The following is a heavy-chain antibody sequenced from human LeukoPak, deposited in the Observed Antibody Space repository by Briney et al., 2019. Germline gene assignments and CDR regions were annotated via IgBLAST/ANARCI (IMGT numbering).Heavy chain of an antibody. J-gene: IGHJ4*02. CDR1: GYTFTTSW. V-gene: IGHV5-51*01. CDR2: VYPGDSDT. CDR3: VRPPRGYSGYEFDY. Sequence: GESLKISCKGSGYTFTTSWIGWVRQMPGRGLEWMGIVYPGDSDTRYNPSFQDQVTISADKAITTAFVQWSSLKASDSGMYYCVRPPRGYSGYEFDYWGQGTLVTVSS. D-gene: IGHD5-12*01.